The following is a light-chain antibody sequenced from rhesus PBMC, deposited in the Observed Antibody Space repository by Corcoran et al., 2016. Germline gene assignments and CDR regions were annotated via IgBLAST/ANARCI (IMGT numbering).Light chain of an antibody. J-gene: IGKJ2*01. Sequence: EIVMTQSPATLSLSPGERAALSCRASQSVSSSLAWYQQKPGQAPRLLIYGASNRATGIPDRFSGSGAGTEFTLTMKNLEPEDFAVYFCQQYSDWYSFGQGTKVEIK. CDR2: GAS. CDR3: QQYSDWYS. V-gene: IGKV3-42*02. CDR1: QSVSSS.